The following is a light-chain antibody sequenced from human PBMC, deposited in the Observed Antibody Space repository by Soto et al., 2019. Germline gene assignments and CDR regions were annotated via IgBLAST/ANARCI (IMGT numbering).Light chain of an antibody. CDR2: DAS. Sequence: DIQMTQSPSTLSASVGDRVTITCRASQSISSWLAWYQQKPGKAPKVLIYDASSLESGVPSRFSGSGSETEFTLTISSLQPDDFATYYCQQLFMYPPTFGPGAKVDIK. V-gene: IGKV1-5*01. CDR1: QSISSW. CDR3: QQLFMYPPT. J-gene: IGKJ3*01.